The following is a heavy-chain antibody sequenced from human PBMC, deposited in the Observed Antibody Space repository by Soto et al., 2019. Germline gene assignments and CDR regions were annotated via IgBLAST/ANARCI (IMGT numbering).Heavy chain of an antibody. J-gene: IGHJ6*02. Sequence: PGGSLGLSCASLGFTFSSYGMNWVRQAPGKGLEWVSNIKQEGSDKYYVDSVKGRLTISRDNAKNSLYLQMNSLKTEDTAVYYCTRPKNELRFYSYNGIDVWGQGTTVTVSS. CDR3: TRPKNELRFYSYNGIDV. D-gene: IGHD5-12*01. CDR1: GFTFSSYG. CDR2: IKQEGSDK. V-gene: IGHV3-7*03.